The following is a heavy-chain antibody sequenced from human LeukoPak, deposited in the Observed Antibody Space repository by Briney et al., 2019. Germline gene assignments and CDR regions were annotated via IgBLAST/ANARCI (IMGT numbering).Heavy chain of an antibody. V-gene: IGHV3-23*01. D-gene: IGHD4-17*01. CDR2: ISGSGGST. J-gene: IGHJ4*02. Sequence: PGGSLRLSCAASGFTFSSYAMSWVRQAPGKGLEWVSAISGSGGSTYYADSVKGRFTISRDNSKNTLYLRMNSLRAEDTAVYYCAKDHYGDHPATLDYWGQGTLVTVSS. CDR1: GFTFSSYA. CDR3: AKDHYGDHPATLDY.